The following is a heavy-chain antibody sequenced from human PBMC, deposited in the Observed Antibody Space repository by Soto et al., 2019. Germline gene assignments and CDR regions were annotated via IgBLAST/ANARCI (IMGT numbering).Heavy chain of an antibody. J-gene: IGHJ4*02. V-gene: IGHV4-34*01. CDR3: ARIRKLVGRQEIYCSGGSCYNDY. Sequence: QVQLQQWGAGLLKPSETLSLTCAVYGGSFSGYYWSWIRQPPGKGLEWIGEINHSGSTNYNPSLKSRVTISVDTSKNQFSLKLSSVTAADTAVYYCARIRKLVGRQEIYCSGGSCYNDYWGQGTLVTVSS. D-gene: IGHD2-15*01. CDR2: INHSGST. CDR1: GGSFSGYY.